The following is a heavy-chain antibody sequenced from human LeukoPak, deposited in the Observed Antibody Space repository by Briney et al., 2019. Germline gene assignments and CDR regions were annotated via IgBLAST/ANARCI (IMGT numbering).Heavy chain of an antibody. V-gene: IGHV4-39*07. CDR1: GGSISSSSYY. CDR2: IYFGGST. Sequence: SETLSLTCTVSGGSISSSSYYWGWIRQPPGKGLEWIGSIYFGGSTYYSPSLKSRVTISLDTSKNQFSLKLSSVTAADTAVYYCARDALYDFPFDPWGQGTLVTVSS. CDR3: ARDALYDFPFDP. D-gene: IGHD3-3*01. J-gene: IGHJ5*02.